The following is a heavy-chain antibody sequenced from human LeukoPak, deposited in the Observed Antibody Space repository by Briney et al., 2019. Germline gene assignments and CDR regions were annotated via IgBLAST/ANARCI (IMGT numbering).Heavy chain of an antibody. Sequence: ASVKVSCKASGYTFTDYFMHWVRQAPGQGLEWMGWINPNSGGTNYAQKFQGRVTMTRDTSISTAYMELSRLRSDDTAVYYCARDMVRGVIIRGYYFDYWGQGTLVTVSS. CDR1: GYTFTDYF. J-gene: IGHJ4*02. CDR3: ARDMVRGVIIRGYYFDY. CDR2: INPNSGGT. D-gene: IGHD3-10*01. V-gene: IGHV1-2*02.